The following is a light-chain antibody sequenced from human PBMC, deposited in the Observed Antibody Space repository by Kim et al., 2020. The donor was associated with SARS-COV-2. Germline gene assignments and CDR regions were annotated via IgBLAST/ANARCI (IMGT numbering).Light chain of an antibody. CDR3: SSYATGSTVV. CDR1: SSDVGAYNT. Sequence: QSALTQPASVSGSPGQSITISCTGTSSDVGAYNTVSWYQRHPGKVPKLLIYDVDKGSSGVSNRFSGSKSGNTASLTISGLQADDEADYYCSSYATGSTVVFGGGTKVTVL. CDR2: DVD. V-gene: IGLV2-14*03. J-gene: IGLJ2*01.